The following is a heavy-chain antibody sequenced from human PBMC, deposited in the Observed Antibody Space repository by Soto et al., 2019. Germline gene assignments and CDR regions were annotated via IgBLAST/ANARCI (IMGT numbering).Heavy chain of an antibody. CDR2: ISAYNGNT. D-gene: IGHD6-25*01. J-gene: IGHJ6*02. Sequence: ASVKVSCKSSGYTFPTYGISWVRQAPGQGLEWMGWISAYNGNTNYAQKLQGRVTMTTDTSTSTAYMELRSLRSDDTAVYYCARWAAKGYYYGMDVGGQGTTVTVSS. V-gene: IGHV1-18*01. CDR3: ARWAAKGYYYGMDV. CDR1: GYTFPTYG.